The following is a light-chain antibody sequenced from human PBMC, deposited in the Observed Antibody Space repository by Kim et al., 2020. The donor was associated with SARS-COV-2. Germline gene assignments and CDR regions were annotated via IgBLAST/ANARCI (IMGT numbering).Light chain of an antibody. J-gene: IGLJ2*01. CDR1: SSNIGAGYD. CDR3: QSYDSSLSVV. Sequence: GQRVTIPCTGSSSNIGAGYDVHWYQQLPGTAPKLLIYGNCNRPSGVPDRFSGSKSGTSASLAITGLQAEDEADYYCQSYDSSLSVVFGGGTQLTVL. V-gene: IGLV1-40*01. CDR2: GNC.